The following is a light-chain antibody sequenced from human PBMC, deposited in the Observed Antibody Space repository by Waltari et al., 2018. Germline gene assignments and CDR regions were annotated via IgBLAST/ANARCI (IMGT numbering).Light chain of an antibody. CDR2: SNK. J-gene: IGLJ1*01. CDR3: AAWDDSLNAYV. Sequence: QSVLTQPPSASGTPGQTVTISCSGSRSNVGSNTVNWVQQVPGTAPKLLSKSNKKRPSGGPVRFSGSKSGPSASLAISGLQSEDEADYYCAAWDDSLNAYVFGTGTQVPVL. V-gene: IGLV1-44*01. CDR1: RSNVGSNT.